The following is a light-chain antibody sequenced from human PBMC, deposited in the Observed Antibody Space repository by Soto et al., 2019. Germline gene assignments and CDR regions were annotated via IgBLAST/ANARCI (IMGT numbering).Light chain of an antibody. J-gene: IGKJ1*01. CDR2: DAS. Sequence: DIQMTHSPSTPSASVVDRVTITCLASQSISSWLAWYQQKPGKAPKLLIYDASSLESGVPSRFSGSGSGTEFTLTISSLQPDDFATYYCQQYNSYSWTFGQGTKV. V-gene: IGKV1-5*01. CDR1: QSISSW. CDR3: QQYNSYSWT.